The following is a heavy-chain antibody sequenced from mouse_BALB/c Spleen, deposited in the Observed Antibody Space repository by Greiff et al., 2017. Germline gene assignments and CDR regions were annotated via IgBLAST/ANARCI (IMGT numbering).Heavy chain of an antibody. D-gene: IGHD1-1*02. V-gene: IGHV5-6-5*01. CDR1: GFTFSSYA. CDR3: AREGIYGSSAWFAY. CDR2: ISSGGST. Sequence: DVQLVESGGGLVKPGGSLKLSCAASGFTFSSYAMSWVRQTPEKRLEWVASISSGGSTYYPDSVKGRFTISRDNARNILYLQMSSLRSEDTAMYYCAREGIYGSSAWFAYWGQGTLVTVSA. J-gene: IGHJ3*01.